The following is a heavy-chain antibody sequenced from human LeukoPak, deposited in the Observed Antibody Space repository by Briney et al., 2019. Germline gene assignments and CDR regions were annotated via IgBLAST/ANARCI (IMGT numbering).Heavy chain of an antibody. CDR3: AKGGRQGDASYYLYFDY. CDR2: ISGSGDSA. Sequence: GGSLRLSCAASGFTFSSYAMSWVRQAPGKGLEWVSAISGSGDSAYYADSVKGRFTISRDNSKNTLYLQMNSLRAEDTAVYYCAKGGRQGDASYYLYFDYWGQGTLVTVSS. CDR1: GFTFSSYA. V-gene: IGHV3-23*01. D-gene: IGHD1-26*01. J-gene: IGHJ4*02.